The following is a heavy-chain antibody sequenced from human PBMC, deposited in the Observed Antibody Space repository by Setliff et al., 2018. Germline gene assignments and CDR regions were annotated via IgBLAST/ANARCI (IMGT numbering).Heavy chain of an antibody. CDR3: RVWVTMIEVDS. Sequence: PSETLSLTCTVYGGSFSDYYWRWVCQPPGKGLEWIGEINHSGSPNYNPSLKSRVTMSVDTSKNLFSLKLPSVTAADTAVYYCRVWVTMIEVDSWAQGTLVTVPS. V-gene: IGHV4-34*01. CDR2: INHSGSP. J-gene: IGHJ4*02. D-gene: IGHD3-22*01. CDR1: GGSFSDYY.